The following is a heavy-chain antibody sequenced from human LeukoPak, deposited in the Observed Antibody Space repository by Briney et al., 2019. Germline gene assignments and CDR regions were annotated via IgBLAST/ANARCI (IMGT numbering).Heavy chain of an antibody. CDR3: ARDGAVVPAAKGYYYMDV. CDR2: INHSGST. J-gene: IGHJ6*03. CDR1: GGSFSGYY. Sequence: PSETLSLTCAVYGGSFSGYYWSWIRQPPGKGLEWIGEINHSGSTNYNPSLKSRVTISVDTSKNQFSLKLSSVTAADTAVYYCARDGAVVPAAKGYYYMDVWGKGTTVTVSS. V-gene: IGHV4-34*01. D-gene: IGHD2-2*01.